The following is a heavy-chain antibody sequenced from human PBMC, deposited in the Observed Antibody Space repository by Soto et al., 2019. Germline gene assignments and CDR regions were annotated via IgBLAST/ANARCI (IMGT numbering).Heavy chain of an antibody. J-gene: IGHJ1*01. V-gene: IGHV3-30*18. CDR2: ISYDGSNK. Sequence: GGSLRLSCAASGFTFSSYGMHWVRQAPGKGLEWVAVISYDGSNKYYADSVKGRFTISRDNSKNTLYLQMNSLRAEDTAVYYCAKDLWYYDSSGYGFQYRGQGTLLTVSS. CDR3: AKDLWYYDSSGYGFQY. CDR1: GFTFSSYG. D-gene: IGHD3-22*01.